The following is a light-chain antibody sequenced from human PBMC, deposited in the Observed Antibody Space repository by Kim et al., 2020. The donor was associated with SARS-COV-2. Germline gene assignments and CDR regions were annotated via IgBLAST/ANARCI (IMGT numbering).Light chain of an antibody. CDR2: AAS. J-gene: IGKJ2*03. CDR1: QSISSY. Sequence: ASLGDRVTITCRASQSISSYLHWYQQKPGKAPKLLIYAASSLQSRVPSRFSGSGSGTDFTLSISSLQPEDFATYYCQQSYSTPRDSFGQGTKLEI. V-gene: IGKV1-39*01. CDR3: QQSYSTPRDS.